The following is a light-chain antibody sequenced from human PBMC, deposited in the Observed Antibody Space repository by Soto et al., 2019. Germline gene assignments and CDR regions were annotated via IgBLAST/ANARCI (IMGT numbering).Light chain of an antibody. J-gene: IGKJ2*01. CDR1: QSVSSNF. V-gene: IGKV3-20*01. CDR2: GVC. CDR3: QQYGSSPRT. Sequence: EIVLTQSPGTLSLSPGERVTLSCRASQSVSSNFFAWYQQKPGQAPRLIIYGVCTRATGIPDRFSGSGSGTDFTLTISRLEPEDFEIYYCQQYGSSPRTFGQGTKLEIK.